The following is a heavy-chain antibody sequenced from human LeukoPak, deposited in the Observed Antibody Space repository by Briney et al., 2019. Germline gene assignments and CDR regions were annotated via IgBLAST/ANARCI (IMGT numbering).Heavy chain of an antibody. D-gene: IGHD3-3*01. J-gene: IGHJ4*02. CDR1: GVSINNYY. CDR2: IHNSGGT. V-gene: IGHV4-59*01. CDR3: ARVRYLEWLSSYYFDY. Sequence: TSETLSLTCSLSGVSINNYYWTWIRQSPGKGLEWIGYIHNSGGTNYNPSLQSRVTLSVDTSKNQFSLKLSSVTAADTAVYYCARVRYLEWLSSYYFDYWGQGALVTVS.